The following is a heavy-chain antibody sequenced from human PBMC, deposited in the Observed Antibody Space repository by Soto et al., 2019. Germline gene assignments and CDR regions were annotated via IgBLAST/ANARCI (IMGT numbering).Heavy chain of an antibody. D-gene: IGHD2-15*01. J-gene: IGHJ6*02. CDR2: IIPIFGTA. CDR3: ARGEIVVVVAATQDYYYGMDV. V-gene: IGHV1-69*01. CDR1: GGTFSSYA. Sequence: QVQLVQSGAEVKKPGASVKVSCKASGGTFSSYAISWVRQAPGQGLEWMGGIIPIFGTANYAQKFQGRVTITEDESTSTAYMELSSLRSEDTAVYYCARGEIVVVVAATQDYYYGMDVWGQGTTVTVSS.